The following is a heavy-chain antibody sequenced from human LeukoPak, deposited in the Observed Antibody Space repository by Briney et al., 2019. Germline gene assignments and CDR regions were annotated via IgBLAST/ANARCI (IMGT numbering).Heavy chain of an antibody. CDR3: AKDGAYFRPNDDFDI. V-gene: IGHV3-48*01. J-gene: IGHJ3*02. Sequence: GGSLRLSCAASGFTFSSYSMNWVRQAPGKGLEWVSYISSSSSTIYYADSVKGRFTISRDNAKNTLYLQMNSLRAEDTAVYYCAKDGAYFRPNDDFDIWGQGTMVTVSS. D-gene: IGHD2/OR15-2a*01. CDR2: ISSSSSTI. CDR1: GFTFSSYS.